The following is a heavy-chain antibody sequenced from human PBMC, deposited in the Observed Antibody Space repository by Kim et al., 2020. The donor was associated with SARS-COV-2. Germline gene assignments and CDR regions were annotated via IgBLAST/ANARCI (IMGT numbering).Heavy chain of an antibody. CDR2: ISAYNGNT. D-gene: IGHD3-16*01. V-gene: IGHV1-18*04. CDR1: GYTFTSYG. J-gene: IGHJ6*02. CDR3: ARERRGLWLTYYYGMDV. Sequence: ASVKVSCKASGYTFTSYGISWVRQAPGQGLEWMGWISAYNGNTNYAQKLQGRVTMTTDTSTSTAYMELRSLRSDDTAVYYCARERRGLWLTYYYGMDVWGQGTTVTVSS.